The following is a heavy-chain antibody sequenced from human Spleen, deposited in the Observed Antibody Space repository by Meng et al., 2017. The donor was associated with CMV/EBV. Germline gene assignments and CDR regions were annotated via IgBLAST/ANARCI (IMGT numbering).Heavy chain of an antibody. CDR2: IYPGDSDN. J-gene: IGHJ4*02. Sequence: CKGSGYSFTSYWIGWVRQMPGKGLEWMGIIYPGDSDNRYSPSFQGQVTISADKSISTAYLQWSSLKASDTAMYYCASSGYSYAQPFDYWGQGTLVTVSS. CDR1: GYSFTSYW. D-gene: IGHD5-18*01. CDR3: ASSGYSYAQPFDY. V-gene: IGHV5-51*01.